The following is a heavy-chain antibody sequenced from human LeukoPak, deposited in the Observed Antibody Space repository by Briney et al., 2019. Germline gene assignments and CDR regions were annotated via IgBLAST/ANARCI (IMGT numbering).Heavy chain of an antibody. Sequence: PGGSLRLSCVASGFTFSSYAMSWVRQAPGKGLEWVSGISGSGGSTYYADSVKGRFTISRDNSKNTLYLQMNSLRAEDTAVYYCAKECYDYDSSGYYYPYYFDYWGQGTLVTVSS. CDR1: GFTFSSYA. CDR3: AKECYDYDSSGYYYPYYFDY. J-gene: IGHJ4*02. CDR2: ISGSGGST. D-gene: IGHD3-22*01. V-gene: IGHV3-23*01.